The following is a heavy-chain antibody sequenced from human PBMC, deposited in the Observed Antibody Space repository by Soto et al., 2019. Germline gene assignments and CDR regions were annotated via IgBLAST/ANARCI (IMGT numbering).Heavy chain of an antibody. J-gene: IGHJ6*02. CDR1: GGSISSSSYY. CDR2: IYYSGST. Sequence: SETLSLTCTVSGGSISSSSYYWGWIRQPPGKGLEWIGSIYYSGSTYYNPSLKSRVTISVDTSKNQFSLKLSSVTAADTAVYYWARHHDPCKYDILTGYLSPPGGMDVWGQGTTVTVSS. CDR3: ARHHDPCKYDILTGYLSPPGGMDV. D-gene: IGHD3-9*01. V-gene: IGHV4-39*01.